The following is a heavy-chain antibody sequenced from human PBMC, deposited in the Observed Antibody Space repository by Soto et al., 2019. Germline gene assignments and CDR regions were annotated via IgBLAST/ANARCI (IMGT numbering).Heavy chain of an antibody. D-gene: IGHD5-18*01. CDR3: AKADPRRGCSYGVRYMDV. Sequence: QVQLVESGGGVVQPGRSLRLSCAASGFTFSSYGMHWVRQAPGKGLEWVAVISYDGSNEYYADSVEGRFTISRDNSKNTLYLQMNSLRDADTAVYYCAKADPRRGCSYGVRYMDVWGKGTTVTVSS. CDR1: GFTFSSYG. J-gene: IGHJ6*03. V-gene: IGHV3-30*18. CDR2: ISYDGSNE.